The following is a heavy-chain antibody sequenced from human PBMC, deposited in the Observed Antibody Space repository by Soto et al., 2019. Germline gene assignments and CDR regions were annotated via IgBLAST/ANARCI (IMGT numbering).Heavy chain of an antibody. CDR1: GYTFTGYY. J-gene: IGHJ6*02. Sequence: SCKASGYTFTGYYMHWVRQAPGQGLEWMGWINPNSGGTNYAQKFQGRVTMTRDTSISTAYMELSRLRSDDTAVYYCAREAGATGRVYYYYGMDVWGQGTTVTVSS. V-gene: IGHV1-2*02. CDR2: INPNSGGT. CDR3: AREAGATGRVYYYYGMDV. D-gene: IGHD1-26*01.